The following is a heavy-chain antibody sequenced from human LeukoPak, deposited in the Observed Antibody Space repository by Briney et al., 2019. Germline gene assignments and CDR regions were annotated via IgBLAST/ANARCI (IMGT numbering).Heavy chain of an antibody. CDR1: GFTFSSYE. CDR2: ISSSGSTI. Sequence: GGSLRLSCAASGFTFSSYEMNWVRQAPGKGLEWVSYISSSGSTIYYADSVKGRFTISRDNAKNSLYLQMNSLRAEDTAVYYCARGSDTEWLLLNYFDYWGQGTLVTVSS. V-gene: IGHV3-48*03. J-gene: IGHJ4*02. CDR3: ARGSDTEWLLLNYFDY. D-gene: IGHD3-22*01.